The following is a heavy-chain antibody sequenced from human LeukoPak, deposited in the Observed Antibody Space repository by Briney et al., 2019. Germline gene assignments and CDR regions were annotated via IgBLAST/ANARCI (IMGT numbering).Heavy chain of an antibody. V-gene: IGHV3-7*01. Sequence: GGSLRLSCAGSGFTLSSYWMSWVRQAPGKGLEWVANMKPDGSERYYVDSVKGRFTISRDNAKNSLYLQMNSLRAEDTAVYYCARSGAGSDYWGQGTLVTVSS. CDR2: MKPDGSER. J-gene: IGHJ4*02. CDR3: ARSGAGSDY. CDR1: GFTLSSYW. D-gene: IGHD1-14*01.